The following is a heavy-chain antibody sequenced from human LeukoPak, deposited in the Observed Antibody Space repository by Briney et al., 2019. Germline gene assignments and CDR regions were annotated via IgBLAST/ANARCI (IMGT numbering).Heavy chain of an antibody. CDR1: GGSFSGYY. V-gene: IGHV4-34*01. D-gene: IGHD3-10*01. Sequence: SETLSLTCAVYGGSFSGYYWSWIRQPPGKGLEWIGEINHSGSTNYNPSLKSRVTISVDTSKNQFSLKLSSVTAADTAVYYCARTDLRGVTARDYWGQGTLVTVSS. CDR2: INHSGST. J-gene: IGHJ4*02. CDR3: ARTDLRGVTARDY.